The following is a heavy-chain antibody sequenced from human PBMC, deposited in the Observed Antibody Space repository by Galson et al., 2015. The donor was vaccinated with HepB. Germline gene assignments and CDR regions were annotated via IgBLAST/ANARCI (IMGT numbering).Heavy chain of an antibody. CDR2: IYYSGNT. Sequence: ETLSLTCTVSGGSISSYYWSWIRQPPGKGLEWIGYIYYSGNTNYNPSLQSRVSLSVDTSQSQFSLNLRSVTAADTAVYYCARLYRQYYYGLDVWGQGATVTVSS. J-gene: IGHJ6*02. CDR1: GGSISSYY. CDR3: ARLYRQYYYGLDV. V-gene: IGHV4-59*12. D-gene: IGHD4-11*01.